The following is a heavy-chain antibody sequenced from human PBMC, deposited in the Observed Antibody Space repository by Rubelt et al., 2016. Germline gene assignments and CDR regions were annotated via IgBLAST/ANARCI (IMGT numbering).Heavy chain of an antibody. D-gene: IGHD6-6*01. CDR3: ATEYSSSSSASQY. V-gene: IGHV3-7*03. CDR1: GFTFTTYW. J-gene: IGHJ4*02. Sequence: GSLRLSCAASGFTFTTYWMSWVRQAPGKGLEWVANINQDGSEKYYVDSVRGRFTISRDNSKNTMYLQMDSLKAEDTALYYCATEYSSSSSASQYWGQGTLVTVST. CDR2: INQDGSEK.